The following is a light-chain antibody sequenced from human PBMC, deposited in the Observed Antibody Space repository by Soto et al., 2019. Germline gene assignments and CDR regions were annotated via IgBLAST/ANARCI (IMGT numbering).Light chain of an antibody. V-gene: IGKV1-33*01. J-gene: IGKJ4*01. CDR2: DAS. Sequence: DIQMTQSPSSLSASVGDRVTITCQASQGIRNYLNWYQHKPGKARKLRIYDASNWETGVPSRFSVSGSGTDFTFTISILQPEDIATYYGQQYENRPLTFGGGTKVEI. CDR3: QQYENRPLT. CDR1: QGIRNY.